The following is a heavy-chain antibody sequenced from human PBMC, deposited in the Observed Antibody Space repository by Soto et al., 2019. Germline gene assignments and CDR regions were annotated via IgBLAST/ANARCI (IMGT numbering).Heavy chain of an antibody. CDR1: GFTFSIFG. CDR2: ISYDGSRT. V-gene: IGHV3-30*18. Sequence: QVQLVESGGGVVQPGRSLRLSCAASGFTFSIFGMHWVRQAPGKGLEWVAVISYDGSRTYYRDSVKGRFTISRDSSKNTLYLQMNSLRAEDTAVYYSAKSMAVAFPGFYGLDVWGQGTTVTVSS. D-gene: IGHD6-19*01. CDR3: AKSMAVAFPGFYGLDV. J-gene: IGHJ6*02.